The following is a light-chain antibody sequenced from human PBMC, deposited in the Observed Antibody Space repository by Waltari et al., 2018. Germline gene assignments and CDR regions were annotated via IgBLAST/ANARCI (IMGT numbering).Light chain of an antibody. CDR3: CSYAGSSGFV. V-gene: IGLV2-23*01. J-gene: IGLJ1*01. CDR2: EGS. CDR1: SSDVGSYTL. Sequence: QSALTQPASVSGSPGQSITISCTGTSSDVGSYTLVSWYQQPPGKAPKLMIYEGSKRPSGVSNRFSGSQSGNSASLTISGLQAEDEADYYCCSYAGSSGFVFGTGTKVTVL.